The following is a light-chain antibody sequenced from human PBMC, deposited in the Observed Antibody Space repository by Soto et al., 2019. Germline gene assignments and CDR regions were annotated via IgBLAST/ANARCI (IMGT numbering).Light chain of an antibody. CDR2: GAS. V-gene: IGKV3-20*01. J-gene: IGKJ2*01. CDR3: QQYGSSPLYT. Sequence: EIVLTQSPGTLSLSPGERATLSCRASQSVTNSFLAWYQQKPGQAPRLLIYGASSRATGIPVRFSGSGSGTDFTLTISRLEPEDFAVYYCQQYGSSPLYTFGQGTKLEI. CDR1: QSVTNSF.